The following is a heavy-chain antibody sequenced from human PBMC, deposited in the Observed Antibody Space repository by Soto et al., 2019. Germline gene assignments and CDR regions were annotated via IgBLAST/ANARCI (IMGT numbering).Heavy chain of an antibody. Sequence: GGSLRLSCAASGFTFSSYGMHWVRQAPGKGLEWVAVISYDGSNKYYADSVKGRFTISRDNSKNTLYLQMNSLRAEDTAVYYCAKFAVAARRPPYYFDYWGQGTLVTVSS. CDR3: AKFAVAARRPPYYFDY. D-gene: IGHD6-6*01. CDR2: ISYDGSNK. V-gene: IGHV3-30*18. J-gene: IGHJ4*02. CDR1: GFTFSSYG.